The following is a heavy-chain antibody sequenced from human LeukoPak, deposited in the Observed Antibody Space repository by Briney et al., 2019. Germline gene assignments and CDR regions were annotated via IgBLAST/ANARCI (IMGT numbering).Heavy chain of an antibody. Sequence: GRSLRLSCAASGFTFSSYAMHWVRQAPGKGLEWAAVISYDGSNKYYADSVKGRFTISRDNSKNTLYLQMNSLRAEDTAVYYCAKGVTMEAFDIWGQGTMVTVSS. CDR2: ISYDGSNK. V-gene: IGHV3-30-3*01. D-gene: IGHD3-10*01. CDR3: AKGVTMEAFDI. CDR1: GFTFSSYA. J-gene: IGHJ3*02.